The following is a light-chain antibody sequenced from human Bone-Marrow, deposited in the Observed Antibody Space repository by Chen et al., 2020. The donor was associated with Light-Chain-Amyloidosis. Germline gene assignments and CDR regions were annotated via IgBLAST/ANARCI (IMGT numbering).Light chain of an antibody. CDR2: DDS. CDR1: NIGSTS. V-gene: IGLV3-21*02. J-gene: IGLJ3*02. Sequence: SYVLTQPSSVSVAPGQTATIACGGNNIGSTSVHWYQQTPGQAPLLVVYDDSDRPSGIPERLSGSNSGNTATLTIGGVEAGDEADYYCQVWERSSDRPVFGGGTKLTVL. CDR3: QVWERSSDRPV.